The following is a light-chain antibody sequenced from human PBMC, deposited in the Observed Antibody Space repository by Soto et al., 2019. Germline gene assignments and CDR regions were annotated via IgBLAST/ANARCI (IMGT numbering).Light chain of an antibody. CDR3: QQGLT. V-gene: IGKV3-11*01. Sequence: DIVLTQSPATLSLSPGERATLSCRASQSVSSYLAWYQQKPGQAPRLLIYDASNRATGIPARFSGSGSGTDFTLTISSLEPEDFAVYYCQQGLTFGGGTKVDIK. CDR2: DAS. J-gene: IGKJ4*01. CDR1: QSVSSY.